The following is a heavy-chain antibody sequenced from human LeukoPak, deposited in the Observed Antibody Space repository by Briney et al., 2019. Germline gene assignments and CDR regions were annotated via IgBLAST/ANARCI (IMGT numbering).Heavy chain of an antibody. CDR2: IWSDGSNK. CDR1: GFXFSTYG. V-gene: IGHV3-33*01. J-gene: IGHJ4*02. CDR3: ARRGEYSNLNYLEY. D-gene: IGHD4-11*01. Sequence: PGRSLRLSCAASGFXFSTYGMHWVRQAPGKGLEWVSFIWSDGSNKYYADSVKGRFTISRDNSKDTLYLQMNSLRAEDTAVYYCARRGEYSNLNYLEYWGQGTLVTVSS.